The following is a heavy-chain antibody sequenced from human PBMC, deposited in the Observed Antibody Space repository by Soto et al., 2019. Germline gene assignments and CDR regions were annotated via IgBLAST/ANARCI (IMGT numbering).Heavy chain of an antibody. CDR3: ARAPPYSSSWPHPFDY. Sequence: SETLSLTCTVSGGSISSGGYYWSWIRQHPGKGLEWIGYIYYSGSTYYNPSLKSRVTISVDTSKNQFSLKLSSVTAADTAVYYCARAPPYSSSWPHPFDYWGQGTLVTVSS. J-gene: IGHJ4*02. CDR2: IYYSGST. CDR1: GGSISSGGYY. V-gene: IGHV4-31*03. D-gene: IGHD6-13*01.